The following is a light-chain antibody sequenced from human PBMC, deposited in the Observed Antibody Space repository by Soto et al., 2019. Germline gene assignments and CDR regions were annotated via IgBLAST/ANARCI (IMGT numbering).Light chain of an antibody. CDR1: NLESKS. CDR2: DDR. Sequence: SYDLAQAASVSVAPGQTAKISCGGNNLESKSVHWYQQRPGQAPVLVVYDDRARPSGIPERFSGSNSGNTATLTISRLEAGDEAVYYCQVWDGDTDHVVFGGGTQLTVL. J-gene: IGLJ2*01. CDR3: QVWDGDTDHVV. V-gene: IGLV3-21*02.